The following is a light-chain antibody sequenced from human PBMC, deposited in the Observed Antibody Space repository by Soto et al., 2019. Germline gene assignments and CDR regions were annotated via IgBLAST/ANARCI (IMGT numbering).Light chain of an antibody. CDR2: DSS. J-gene: IGKJ4*01. V-gene: IGKV1-33*01. CDR3: QHYDHLPLS. CDR1: QGINNY. Sequence: DIQMTQSPSSLSASVRDIVTITCQASQGINNYLNWYQQKPGKAPKLLIYDSSNLETGVPSRFSGSGSETDFTFTISSLQPDDVATYYCQHYDHLPLSFGGGTKVEI.